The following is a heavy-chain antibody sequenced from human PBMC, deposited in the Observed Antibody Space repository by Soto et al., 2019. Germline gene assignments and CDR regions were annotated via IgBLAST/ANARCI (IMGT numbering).Heavy chain of an antibody. CDR1: GLTFTSSA. D-gene: IGHD3-22*01. CDR3: AAGSHYTMIGHY. Sequence: VGSVKDSCKASGLTFTSSALQWVRQARGQRLEWIGWIVVGSGNTNYAQKFQERVTITRDMSTSTAYMELSSLRSEDTAVYYCAAGSHYTMIGHYWGQGTMVTVSS. J-gene: IGHJ4*02. CDR2: IVVGSGNT. V-gene: IGHV1-58*01.